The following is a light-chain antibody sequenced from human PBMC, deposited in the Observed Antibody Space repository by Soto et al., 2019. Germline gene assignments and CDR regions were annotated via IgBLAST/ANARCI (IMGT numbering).Light chain of an antibody. V-gene: IGKV3-15*01. Sequence: EIVMTQSPATLSVSPGERVTLSCMASESLSTYLAWYQQKPGQAPRLLISGASTKATGIPARFSGSGSATDFTLTISSLQSEDFAVSYCQSYNDWPFTFGQGTKLEI. CDR2: GAS. CDR3: QSYNDWPFT. CDR1: ESLSTY. J-gene: IGKJ2*01.